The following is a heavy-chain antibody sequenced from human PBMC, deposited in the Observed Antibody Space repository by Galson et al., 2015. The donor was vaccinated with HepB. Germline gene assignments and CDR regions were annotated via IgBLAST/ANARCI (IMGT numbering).Heavy chain of an antibody. J-gene: IGHJ5*02. V-gene: IGHV3-48*02. Sequence: PLRLYCAASGFTFSSYSMNWARQAQGKGLEWVSYISSSSSTIYYADSVKGRFTISRDNAKNSLYLQMNSLRDEDTAVYYCARDSQVWFGESPTLPNWFDPWGQGTRVTVSS. CDR1: GFTFSSYS. CDR3: ARDSQVWFGESPTLPNWFDP. CDR2: ISSSSSTI. D-gene: IGHD3-10*01.